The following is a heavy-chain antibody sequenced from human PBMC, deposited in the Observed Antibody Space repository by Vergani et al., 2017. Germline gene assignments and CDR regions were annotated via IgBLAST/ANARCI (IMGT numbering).Heavy chain of an antibody. Sequence: EVQLLESGGGLVQPGGSLRLSCAASGFTFSSYAMSWVRQAPGKGLEWVSAISGSGGSTYYADSVKGRFTISRDNSKNTLYLQMNSLRAEDTAVYYCAKDLGGPYSSSSGNFDYWGQGTLVTVSS. V-gene: IGHV3-23*01. J-gene: IGHJ4*02. CDR1: GFTFSSYA. CDR2: ISGSGGST. D-gene: IGHD6-6*01. CDR3: AKDLGGPYSSSSGNFDY.